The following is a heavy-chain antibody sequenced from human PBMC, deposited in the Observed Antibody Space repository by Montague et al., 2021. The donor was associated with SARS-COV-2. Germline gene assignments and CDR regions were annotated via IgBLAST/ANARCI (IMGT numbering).Heavy chain of an antibody. CDR1: GGSFSTYS. CDR3: ARLGDGVVPSPILGVGPYYSYYYMDV. Sequence: SETLSLTCAVHGGSFSTYSWNWIRQPPGKGLEWIGEIHHGGSTNYNPSLKSRDTISADTSKNQFSLKLTSAAAADTAVYYCARLGDGVVPSPILGVGPYYSYYYMDVWGKGTTVTVSS. CDR2: IHHGGST. J-gene: IGHJ6*03. D-gene: IGHD3-10*01. V-gene: IGHV4-34*01.